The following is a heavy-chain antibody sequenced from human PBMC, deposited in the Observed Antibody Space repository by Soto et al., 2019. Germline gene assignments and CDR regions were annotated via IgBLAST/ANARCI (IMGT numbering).Heavy chain of an antibody. CDR2: ISSSGTHI. CDR1: GFTLTNYG. V-gene: IGHV3-21*01. CDR3: AKVGGPCISTSCSAYFDY. Sequence: GGSLRLSCAGSGFTLTNYGMNWVRQAPGKGLEWVSSISSSGTHIHYADSVKGRFTISRDNAENSLYLHMNNLGAEDTAVYYCAKVGGPCISTSCSAYFDYWGQGTLVTVSS. D-gene: IGHD2-2*01. J-gene: IGHJ4*02.